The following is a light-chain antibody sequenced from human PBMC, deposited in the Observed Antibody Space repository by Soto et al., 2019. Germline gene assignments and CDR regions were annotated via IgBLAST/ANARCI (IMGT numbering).Light chain of an antibody. CDR3: QSYDSNHRV. V-gene: IGLV6-57*04. CDR1: SGSIASNY. Sequence: NFMLTQPHSVSESPGKTVTISCTRSSGSIASNYVQWYQQRPGSAPTTVIYEDNQRPSGVPDRFSGSIDSSSNSASLTISGLKTEDAADYYCQSYDSNHRVFGGGTKVTVL. J-gene: IGLJ2*01. CDR2: EDN.